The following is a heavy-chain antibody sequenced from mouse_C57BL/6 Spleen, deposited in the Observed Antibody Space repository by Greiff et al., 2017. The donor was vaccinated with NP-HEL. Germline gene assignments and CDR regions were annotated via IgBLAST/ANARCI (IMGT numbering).Heavy chain of an antibody. J-gene: IGHJ3*01. Sequence: QVQLQQSGTELVKPGASVKLSCKASGYTFTSYWMHWVKQRPGQGLEWIGNINPSNGGTNYNEKFKSKATLTVDKSSSTAYMQLSSLTSEDSAVYYCASVDYDETKFAYWGQGTLVTVSA. CDR2: INPSNGGT. D-gene: IGHD2-4*01. V-gene: IGHV1-53*01. CDR1: GYTFTSYW. CDR3: ASVDYDETKFAY.